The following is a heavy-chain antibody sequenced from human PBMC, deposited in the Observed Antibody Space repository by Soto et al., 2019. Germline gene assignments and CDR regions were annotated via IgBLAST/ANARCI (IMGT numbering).Heavy chain of an antibody. D-gene: IGHD3-10*01. CDR1: GFTFSDYY. V-gene: IGHV3-11*03. J-gene: IGHJ4*02. CDR3: AARSPRVWFGELLDY. CDR2: ISSSSSYT. Sequence: GGSLRLSCAASGFTFSDYYMSWIRQAPGKGLEWVSYISSSSSYTNYADSVKGRFTISRDNAKNSLYLQMNSLRAEDTAVYYCAARSPRVWFGELLDYWGQGTLVTVSS.